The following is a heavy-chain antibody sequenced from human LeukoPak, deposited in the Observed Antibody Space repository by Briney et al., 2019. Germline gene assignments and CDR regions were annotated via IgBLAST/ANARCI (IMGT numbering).Heavy chain of an antibody. CDR1: GGTFSSHA. Sequence: ASVKVSCKASGGTFSSHAISWVRQAPGQGLEWMGRIIPIFGIANYAQKFQGRVTITADKSTSTAYMELSSLRSEDTAVYYCASVAHQNYYYYGMDVWGQGTTVTVSS. D-gene: IGHD6-19*01. CDR3: ASVAHQNYYYYGMDV. CDR2: IIPIFGIA. J-gene: IGHJ6*02. V-gene: IGHV1-69*04.